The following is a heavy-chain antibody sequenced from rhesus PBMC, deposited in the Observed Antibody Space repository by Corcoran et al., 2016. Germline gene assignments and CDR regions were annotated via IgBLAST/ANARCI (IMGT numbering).Heavy chain of an antibody. CDR1: GGSISGGYD. Sequence: QVQLQESGPGVVKPSETLSLTCAVSGGSISGGYDWSWIRQPPGKGLEWIGYIYCSSGSTHYNPSLKNRVTISKDSSKNEFSLKLSSVTAADTAVYYCARDQSGTLEVDGYYFDYWGQGVLVTVSS. V-gene: IGHV4-76*01. J-gene: IGHJ4*01. CDR3: ARDQSGTLEVDGYYFDY. CDR2: IYCSSGST. D-gene: IGHD1-38*01.